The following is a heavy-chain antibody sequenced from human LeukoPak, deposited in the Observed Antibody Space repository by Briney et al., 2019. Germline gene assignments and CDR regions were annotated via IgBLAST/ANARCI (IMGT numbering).Heavy chain of an antibody. CDR3: GRREDLREFDY. Sequence: SETLSLTCAVSGYSISSGYYWGWIRQPPGKGLEWIGSIYHSGSTYYNPSLKSRVTISVDTSKNQFSLKLSSVTAADTAVYYCGRREDLREFDYWGQGTLVTVSS. CDR2: IYHSGST. D-gene: IGHD1-26*01. CDR1: GYSISSGYY. V-gene: IGHV4-38-2*01. J-gene: IGHJ4*02.